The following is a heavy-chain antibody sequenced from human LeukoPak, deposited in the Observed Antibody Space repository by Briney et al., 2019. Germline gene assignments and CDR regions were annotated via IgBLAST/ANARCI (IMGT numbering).Heavy chain of an antibody. D-gene: IGHD3-10*01. J-gene: IGHJ5*02. CDR2: IYHSGST. V-gene: IGHV4-30-2*01. Sequence: PQTLSLTCAVSGGSISSCGYSWSWIRQPPGKGLEWIGYIYHSGSTYYNPSLKSRVTISVDRSKNQFSLKLSSVTAADTAVYYCARAPPYYYGSGSYYNVGWFDPWGQGTLVTVSS. CDR3: ARAPPYYYGSGSYYNVGWFDP. CDR1: GGSISSCGYS.